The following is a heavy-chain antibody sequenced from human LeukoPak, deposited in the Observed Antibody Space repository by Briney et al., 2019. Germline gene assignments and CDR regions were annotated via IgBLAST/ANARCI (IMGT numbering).Heavy chain of an antibody. D-gene: IGHD2-2*01. CDR2: ISGSGGST. V-gene: IGHV3-23*01. CDR1: GFTFSSYA. J-gene: IGHJ4*02. Sequence: GGSLRLSCAASGFTFSSYAMSWVRQAPGKGLEWVSAISGSGGSTYYADSVKGRFTISRDYSENTLYLQMNSLRAEDTAVYYCARGHCSSTNCPFGYWGQGTLVTVSS. CDR3: ARGHCSSTNCPFGY.